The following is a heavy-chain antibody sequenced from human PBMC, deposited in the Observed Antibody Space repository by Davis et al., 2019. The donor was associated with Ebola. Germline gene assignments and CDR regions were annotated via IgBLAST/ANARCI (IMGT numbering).Heavy chain of an antibody. V-gene: IGHV1-69*13. J-gene: IGHJ6*02. CDR2: IIPIFGTA. CDR1: GGTFSSYA. D-gene: IGHD3-3*01. CDR3: ARDWYYDFWSGYYRGYYYGMDV. Sequence: SVKVSCKASGGTFSSYAISWVRQAPGQGLEWMGGIIPIFGTANYAQKFQGRVTITADESTSTAYMELSSLRSEDTAVYYCARDWYYDFWSGYYRGYYYGMDVWGQGTTVTVSS.